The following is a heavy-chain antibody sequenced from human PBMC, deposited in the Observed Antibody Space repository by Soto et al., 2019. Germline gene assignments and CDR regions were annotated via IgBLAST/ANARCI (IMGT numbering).Heavy chain of an antibody. D-gene: IGHD1-1*01. J-gene: IGHJ4*02. V-gene: IGHV1-2*02. CDR2: INPNSGGT. CDR3: ARAHSTVEMAKKGPCFHY. CDR1: GYTFTGYY. Sequence: ASVKVSCKASGYTFTGYYMHCVRQAPGQGLEWMGWINPNSGGTNYAQKFQGRVNMTRDTSISTAYMELSRLRADDTAVYYCARAHSTVEMAKKGPCFHYWGQGTLVTVSS.